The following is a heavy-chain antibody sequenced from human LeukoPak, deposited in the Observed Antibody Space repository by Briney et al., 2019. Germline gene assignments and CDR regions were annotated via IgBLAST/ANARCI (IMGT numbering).Heavy chain of an antibody. V-gene: IGHV1-69*13. Sequence: ASVKVSCKASGGTFSSYAISWVRQAPGQGLEWMGGIIPIFGTANYAQKFQGRVTITADESTSTAYVELSSLRSEDTAVYYCAGDTVTTYAFDIWGQGTIVTVSS. CDR2: IIPIFGTA. D-gene: IGHD4-17*01. CDR1: GGTFSSYA. J-gene: IGHJ3*02. CDR3: AGDTVTTYAFDI.